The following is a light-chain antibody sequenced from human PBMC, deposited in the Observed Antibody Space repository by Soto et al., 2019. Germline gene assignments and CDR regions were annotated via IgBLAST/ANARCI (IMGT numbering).Light chain of an antibody. Sequence: QSVLTQPASVSGSPGQSITISCSGTSSDIGGYDYVSWYQQHPGKAPKLMIYEVSNRPSGISSRFSASKSGNTASLTISGLQAEDEADYYCSAYTSSSSVAFGGGTKVTVL. CDR2: EVS. J-gene: IGLJ2*01. CDR1: SSDIGGYDY. CDR3: SAYTSSSSVA. V-gene: IGLV2-14*01.